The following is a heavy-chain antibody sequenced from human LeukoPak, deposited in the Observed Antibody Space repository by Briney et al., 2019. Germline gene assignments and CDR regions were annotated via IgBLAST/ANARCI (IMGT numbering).Heavy chain of an antibody. CDR1: GYTFTSYG. CDR2: ISAYNGNT. CDR3: ARATKLYYDSSGLGY. J-gene: IGHJ4*02. Sequence: ASVKVSCKASGYTFTSYGISWVRQAPGQGLEWMGWISAYNGNTNYAQKLQGRVTMTTDTSTSTAYMELRSLRSDDTAVYYCARATKLYYDSSGLGYWGQGTLVTVSS. D-gene: IGHD3-22*01. V-gene: IGHV1-18*01.